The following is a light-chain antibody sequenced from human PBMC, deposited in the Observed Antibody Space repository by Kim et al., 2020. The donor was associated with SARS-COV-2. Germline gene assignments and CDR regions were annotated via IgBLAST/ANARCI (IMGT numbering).Light chain of an antibody. V-gene: IGLV1-40*01. CDR3: QSYDISLNTYV. CDR1: SCNIGANYE. J-gene: IGLJ1*01. CDR2: GNI. Sequence: TISATENSCNIGANYESHWYRQLPGTAPKVLIYGNINRPSGVPDRFSGSKSGTSASLAITGLQADDEGDYYCQSYDISLNTYVFGTGTKVTVL.